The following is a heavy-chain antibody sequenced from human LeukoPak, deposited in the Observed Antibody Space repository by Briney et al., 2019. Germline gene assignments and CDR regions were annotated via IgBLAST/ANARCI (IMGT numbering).Heavy chain of an antibody. CDR3: ARASGGSYFYYYYMDV. J-gene: IGHJ6*03. CDR2: MNPNSGNT. D-gene: IGHD1-26*01. CDR1: GYTFTSYG. V-gene: IGHV1-8*03. Sequence: GASVKVSCKASGYTFTSYGISWVRQAPGQGLEWMGWMNPNSGNTGYAQKFQGRVTITRNTSISTAYMELSSLRSEDTAVYYCARASGGSYFYYYYMDVWGQGTMVTVSS.